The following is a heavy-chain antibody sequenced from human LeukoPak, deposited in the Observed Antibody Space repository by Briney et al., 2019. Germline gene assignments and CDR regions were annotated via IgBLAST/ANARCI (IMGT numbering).Heavy chain of an antibody. Sequence: PSETLSLTCAVYGGSFSGYYWSWIRQPPGKGLEWIGEINHSGSTNYNPSLKSRVTISVDTSKNQFSLKLSSVTAADTAVYYCARGQDDYYDSSGTNYYFDYWGQGTLVTVSS. J-gene: IGHJ4*02. V-gene: IGHV4-34*01. CDR3: ARGQDDYYDSSGTNYYFDY. CDR2: INHSGST. CDR1: GGSFSGYY. D-gene: IGHD3-22*01.